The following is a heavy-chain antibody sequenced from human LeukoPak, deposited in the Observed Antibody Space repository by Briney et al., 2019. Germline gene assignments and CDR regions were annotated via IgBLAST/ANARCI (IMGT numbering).Heavy chain of an antibody. V-gene: IGHV3-73*01. CDR1: GFTFSGSA. CDR3: TSRIVAAGTWFDY. J-gene: IGHJ4*02. D-gene: IGHD6-13*01. CDR2: IRSKANSYAT. Sequence: PGGSLRLSCAASGFTFSGSAMHWVRQASGKGLEWVGRIRSKANSYATAYAASVKGRFTISRDDSKNTAYLQMNSLKTEDTAVYYCTSRIVAAGTWFDYWGQGTLVTVSS.